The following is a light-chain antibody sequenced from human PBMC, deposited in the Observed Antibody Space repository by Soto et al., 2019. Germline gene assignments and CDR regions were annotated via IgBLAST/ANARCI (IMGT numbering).Light chain of an antibody. J-gene: IGLJ3*02. CDR1: SSNIGSKT. V-gene: IGLV1-44*01. CDR3: GSWDDTLNGRGWV. Sequence: QSVLTQPPSASGTPGQRVTISCSGSSSNIGSKTVNWYQQLPGTAPKLLIHTNNPRLSAVPDRFSGSKSGTSASLAISGLQSEDEADYYCGSWDDTLNGRGWVFGGGTKLTVL. CDR2: TNN.